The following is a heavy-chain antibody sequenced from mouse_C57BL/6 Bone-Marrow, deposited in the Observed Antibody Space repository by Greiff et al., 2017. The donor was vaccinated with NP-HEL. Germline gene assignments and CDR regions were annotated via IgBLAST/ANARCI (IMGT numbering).Heavy chain of an antibody. CDR3: ARSGYYGTWYFDV. D-gene: IGHD1-1*01. Sequence: QVQLKQPGAELVKPGASVKLSCKASGYTFTSYWMHWVKQRPGQGLEWIGMIHPNSGSTNYNEKFKSKATLTVDKSSSTAYMQLSSLTSEDSAVYYCARSGYYGTWYFDVWGTGTTVTVSS. J-gene: IGHJ1*03. V-gene: IGHV1-64*01. CDR2: IHPNSGST. CDR1: GYTFTSYW.